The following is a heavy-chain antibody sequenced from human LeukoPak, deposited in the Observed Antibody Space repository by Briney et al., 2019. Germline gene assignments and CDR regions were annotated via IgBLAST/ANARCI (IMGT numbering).Heavy chain of an antibody. V-gene: IGHV4-34*01. CDR2: INHSGST. CDR1: GGSFSGYY. D-gene: IGHD3-16*02. J-gene: IGHJ4*02. Sequence: SETLSLTCAVYGGSFSGYYWSWIRQPPEKGLEWIGEINHSGSTNYNPSLKSRVTISVDTSKNQFSLKLSSVTAADTAVYYCARGRGLSSRGRVHYFDYWGQGTLVTVSS. CDR3: ARGRGLSSRGRVHYFDY.